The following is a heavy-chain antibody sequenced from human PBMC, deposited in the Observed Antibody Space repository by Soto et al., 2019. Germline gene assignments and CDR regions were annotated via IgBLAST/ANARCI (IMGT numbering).Heavy chain of an antibody. CDR2: IYYSGST. D-gene: IGHD2-2*01. CDR1: AGSIRSYD. V-gene: IGHV4-59*01. CDR3: ARGYDYADY. Sequence: SETLSLTCTVSAGSIRSYDLTWIRQPPGKGLEWIGYIYYSGSTSYNPSLKSRVTISVDTSKNQFSLKLSSVTAADTAVYYCARGYDYADYWGQGTLVTVSS. J-gene: IGHJ4*02.